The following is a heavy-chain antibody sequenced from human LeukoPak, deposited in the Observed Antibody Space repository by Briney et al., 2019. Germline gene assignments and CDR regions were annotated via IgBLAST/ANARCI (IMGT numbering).Heavy chain of an antibody. V-gene: IGHV4-61*01. CDR1: GGSVSSGSYY. CDR3: ARGGASSIPSDP. CDR2: IHNSGST. D-gene: IGHD2-2*01. J-gene: IGHJ5*02. Sequence: PSETLSLTCTVSGGSVSSGSYYWSWIRQPPGKGLEWIGFIHNSGSTKYNPSLMSRVTISVDTSKNQFSLKMSSVTAAETAVYYCARGGASSIPSDPWGQGTLVTVSS.